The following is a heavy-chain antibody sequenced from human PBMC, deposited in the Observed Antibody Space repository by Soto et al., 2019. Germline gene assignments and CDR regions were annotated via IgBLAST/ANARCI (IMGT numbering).Heavy chain of an antibody. Sequence: GASVKVSCKASGYTFTNFGISWVRQAPGQGLEWMGWISAYNGNTNYSQKFQGRVTITRDTSASTAYMELSSLRSEDTAVYYCARATKQWLSDYWGQGTLVTVSS. J-gene: IGHJ4*02. CDR3: ARATKQWLSDY. CDR2: ISAYNGNT. V-gene: IGHV1-18*01. CDR1: GYTFTNFG. D-gene: IGHD6-19*01.